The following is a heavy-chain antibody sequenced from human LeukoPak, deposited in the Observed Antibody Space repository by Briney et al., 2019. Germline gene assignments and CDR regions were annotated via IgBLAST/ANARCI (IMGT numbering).Heavy chain of an antibody. CDR1: GGSVNSGSYY. J-gene: IGHJ4*02. D-gene: IGHD1-26*01. Sequence: PSETLSLTCTVSGGSVNSGSYYWNWIRQPPGKGLEWIGYIYYSGSTNYNPSLKSRVTISVDTSKNQFSLKLSSVTAADTAVYYCARAAYSGSYHSDYWGQGTLVTISS. V-gene: IGHV4-61*01. CDR3: ARAAYSGSYHSDY. CDR2: IYYSGST.